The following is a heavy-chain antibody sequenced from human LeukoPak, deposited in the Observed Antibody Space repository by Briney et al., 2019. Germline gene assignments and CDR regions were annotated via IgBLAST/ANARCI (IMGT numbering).Heavy chain of an antibody. CDR2: IYYSGST. CDR3: ARAVRLGDLPLAY. CDR1: GGSISSGGYY. D-gene: IGHD3-16*01. V-gene: IGHV4-31*03. J-gene: IGHJ4*02. Sequence: SETLSLTCTVSGGSISSGGYYWSWIRQHPGKGLEWIGYIYYSGSTYYNSSLKSRVTISVGTSKNQFSLKLSSVTAADTAVYYCARAVRLGDLPLAYWGQGTLVTVSS.